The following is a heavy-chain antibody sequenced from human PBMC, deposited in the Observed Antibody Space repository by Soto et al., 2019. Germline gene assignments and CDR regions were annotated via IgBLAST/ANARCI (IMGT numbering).Heavy chain of an antibody. V-gene: IGHV1-69*01. CDR1: GGTFSSYA. Sequence: QVQLVQSGAEVKKPGSSVKVSCKASGGTFSSYAISWVRQAPGQGLEWMGGIIPIFGTANYAQKFQGRVTITADESTSTAYMVLSSLRSEDTAVYYCARPLRGGQQLPTYYYYYGMDVWGQGTTVTVSS. D-gene: IGHD6-13*01. CDR2: IIPIFGTA. CDR3: ARPLRGGQQLPTYYYYYGMDV. J-gene: IGHJ6*02.